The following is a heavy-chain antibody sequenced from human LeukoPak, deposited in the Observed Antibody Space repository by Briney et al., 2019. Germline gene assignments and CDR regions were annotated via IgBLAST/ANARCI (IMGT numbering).Heavy chain of an antibody. V-gene: IGHV3-33*01. D-gene: IGHD2-21*02. CDR1: GFTFSSYG. J-gene: IGHJ4*02. Sequence: PGGSLRLSCAASGFTFSSYGMHWVRQAPGKGLEWVAVIWYDGSNKYYADSVKGRFTISRDNSKNTLYLQMNSLRAEDTAVYYCARVKVTATQSWSQLDYWGQGTLVTVSS. CDR2: IWYDGSNK. CDR3: ARVKVTATQSWSQLDY.